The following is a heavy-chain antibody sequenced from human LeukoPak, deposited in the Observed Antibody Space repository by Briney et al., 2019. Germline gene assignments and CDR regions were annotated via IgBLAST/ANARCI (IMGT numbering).Heavy chain of an antibody. CDR3: ARDTGYFDWLFIFDY. V-gene: IGHV3-23*01. J-gene: IGHJ4*02. CDR2: ISSRSDST. Sequence: GGSLRLSCAASGFTFSSYAMSWVRQAPGKGLEWVSAISSRSDSTYFADSVKGRFTISRDNSKNTLYLQMNSLRAEDTAVYYCARDTGYFDWLFIFDYWGQGTLVTVSS. D-gene: IGHD3-9*01. CDR1: GFTFSSYA.